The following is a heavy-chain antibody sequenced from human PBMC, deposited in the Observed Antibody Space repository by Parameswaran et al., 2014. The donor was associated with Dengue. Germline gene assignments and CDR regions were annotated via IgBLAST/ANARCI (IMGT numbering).Heavy chain of an antibody. CDR3: ALNPRRELLQLHY. J-gene: IGHJ4*02. Sequence: WVRQAPGQGLEWMGGIIPIFGTANYAQKFQGRVTITADESTSTAYMELSSLRSEDTAVYYCALNPRRELLQLHYWGQGTLVTVSS. D-gene: IGHD1-26*01. V-gene: IGHV1-69*01. CDR2: IIPIFGTA.